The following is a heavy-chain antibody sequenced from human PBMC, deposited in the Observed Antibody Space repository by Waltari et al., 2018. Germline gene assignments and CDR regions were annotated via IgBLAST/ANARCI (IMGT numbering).Heavy chain of an antibody. V-gene: IGHV3-7*01. CDR2: INSDGSQK. J-gene: IGHJ4*02. CDR1: GFTFNTYW. Sequence: EVQLVESGGGLVQPGGSLRLSCAASGFTFNTYWMKWIRQAPGKGLEGVANINSDGSQKFYVDSVKGRFTGSRDNAQNSLYLQMNNLRAEDTAVYYCTTLARGESGDYWGQGTLVTVSS. D-gene: IGHD3-10*01. CDR3: TTLARGESGDY.